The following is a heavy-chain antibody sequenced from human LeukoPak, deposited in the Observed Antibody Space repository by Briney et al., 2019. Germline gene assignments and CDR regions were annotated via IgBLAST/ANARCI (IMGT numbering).Heavy chain of an antibody. CDR3: AKDLSGLGYCSSTSCQRPFDP. V-gene: IGHV3-23*01. Sequence: GGSLRLSCAASGFTFSSYAMSWVRQAPGKGLEWVSAISGSGGSTYYADSVKGRFTISRDNSKNTLYLQMNSLRAEDTAVYYCAKDLSGLGYCSSTSCQRPFDPWGQGTLVTVSS. D-gene: IGHD2-2*01. CDR1: GFTFSSYA. J-gene: IGHJ5*02. CDR2: ISGSGGST.